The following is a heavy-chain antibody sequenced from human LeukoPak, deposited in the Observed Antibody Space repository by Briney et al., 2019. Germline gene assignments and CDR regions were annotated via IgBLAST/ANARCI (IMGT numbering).Heavy chain of an antibody. J-gene: IGHJ6*03. CDR2: INPNSGGT. CDR1: GYTFTGYY. Sequence: GASVKVSCKASGYTFTGYYMHWVRQAPGQGLERMGWINPNSGGTNYAQKFQGRVTMTRDTSISTAYMELSRLRSDDTAVYYCARGVVPAANDYYYYMDVWGKGTTVTVSS. D-gene: IGHD2-2*01. CDR3: ARGVVPAANDYYYYMDV. V-gene: IGHV1-2*02.